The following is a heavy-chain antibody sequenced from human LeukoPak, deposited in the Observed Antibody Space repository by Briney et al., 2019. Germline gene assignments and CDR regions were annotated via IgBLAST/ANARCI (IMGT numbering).Heavy chain of an antibody. Sequence: PSETLSLTCTVSGDSISSYYWSWMRQTPVKGLEWIGCIHISGTTIYNPSLKSRVTISVDTSKNQFSLKLSSETAADTAVYYCARGYFDTSGYSNPFDHWGQGTLVTVSS. J-gene: IGHJ4*02. CDR1: GDSISSYY. V-gene: IGHV4-4*08. D-gene: IGHD3-22*01. CDR3: ARGYFDTSGYSNPFDH. CDR2: IHISGTT.